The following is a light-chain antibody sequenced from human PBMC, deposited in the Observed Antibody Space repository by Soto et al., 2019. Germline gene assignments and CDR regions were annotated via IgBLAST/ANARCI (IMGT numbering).Light chain of an antibody. J-gene: IGLJ1*01. CDR1: SSNIGNNA. CDR2: YDN. Sequence: QSVLTQPPSVSEAPRQRVTISCSGSSSNIGNNAVNWYQQLPGQAPKIVIYYDNLLTSGVSDRFSGSKSGISASLAISDLQSDDEADYCCPACDDRLNAYVFGPGTKLTVL. CDR3: PACDDRLNAYV. V-gene: IGLV1-36*01.